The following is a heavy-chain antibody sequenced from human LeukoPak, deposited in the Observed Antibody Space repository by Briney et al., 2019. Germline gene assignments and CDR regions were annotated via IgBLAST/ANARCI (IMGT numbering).Heavy chain of an antibody. CDR1: GFSLSTSGGG. D-gene: IGHD3-10*01. Sequence: SGPTLVNPTQTRTLTYTFSGFSLSTSGGGVGWIRQPPGKALEWLAHIYWDDDKSYSPSLKSRLTITKDDSKNQVVLTMTNMDPVDTATYYCARQGHYGSGDYYFDYWGQGTLVTVSA. J-gene: IGHJ4*02. V-gene: IGHV2-5*02. CDR2: IYWDDDK. CDR3: ARQGHYGSGDYYFDY.